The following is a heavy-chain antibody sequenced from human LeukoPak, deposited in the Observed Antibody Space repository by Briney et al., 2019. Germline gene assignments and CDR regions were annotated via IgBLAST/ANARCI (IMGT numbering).Heavy chain of an antibody. CDR2: INHSGIT. D-gene: IGHD2-15*01. CDR3: ARRDCSGGSCYFPY. J-gene: IGHJ4*02. V-gene: IGHV4-34*01. CDR1: GGSFSDYY. Sequence: PSETLSLTCAVYGGSFSDYYWSWIRQPPGKGLEWIGEINHSGITNYNPSLKSRVTISVDTSKNQFSLRLSSVTAADTAVYYCARRDCSGGSCYFPYWGQGTLVTVSS.